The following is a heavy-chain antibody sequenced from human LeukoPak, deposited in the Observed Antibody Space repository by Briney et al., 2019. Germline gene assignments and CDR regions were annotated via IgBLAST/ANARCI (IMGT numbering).Heavy chain of an antibody. CDR3: AKTRPLDSSSWSHGDY. D-gene: IGHD6-13*01. J-gene: IGHJ4*02. V-gene: IGHV3-74*01. CDR2: INSDGSST. Sequence: GGSLRLSCAASGFTFSSYWMHWVRQAPGKGLVWVSRINSDGSSTSYADSVKGRFTISRDNAKNTLYLQMNSLRAEDTAVYYCAKTRPLDSSSWSHGDYWGQGTLVTVSS. CDR1: GFTFSSYW.